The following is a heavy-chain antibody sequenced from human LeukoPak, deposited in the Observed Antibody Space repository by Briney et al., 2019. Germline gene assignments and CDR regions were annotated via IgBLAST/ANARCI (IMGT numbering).Heavy chain of an antibody. CDR1: GYTFTSYY. CDR2: INPSGGST. V-gene: IGHV1-46*01. D-gene: IGHD3-22*01. CDR3: ARDNYYDSSGYYFEPDY. Sequence: GASVKVSCKASGYTFTSYYMHWVRQAPGQGLEWMGIINPSGGSTSYAQKFQGRVTMTRDTSTSTVYMELSSLRSEDTAVYYCARDNYYDSSGYYFEPDYWGQGTLVTVSS. J-gene: IGHJ4*02.